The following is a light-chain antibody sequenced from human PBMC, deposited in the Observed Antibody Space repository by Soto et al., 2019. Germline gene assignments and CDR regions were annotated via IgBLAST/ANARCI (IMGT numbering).Light chain of an antibody. J-gene: IGKJ5*01. Sequence: EIVMTQSPATLSVSPGERATLSCRASQSVSSNLAWYQQKPGQAPRLLIYGASTRATGIPARFSGSGSGTEFXLXXXSXXSXXXAXYYCQQYNNWPPITFGQGTRLEIK. CDR3: QQYNNWPPIT. CDR1: QSVSSN. V-gene: IGKV3-15*01. CDR2: GAS.